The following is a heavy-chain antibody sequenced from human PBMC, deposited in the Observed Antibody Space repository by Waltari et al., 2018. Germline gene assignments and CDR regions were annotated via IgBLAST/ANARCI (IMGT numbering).Heavy chain of an antibody. V-gene: IGHV3-33*01. CDR1: GFTFRSYG. CDR3: ATGYDFWSGYYPY. Sequence: QVQLVESGGGVVQPGRSLRLSCAASGFTFRSYGMHWVRQAPGKGLEWVAVIWYDGSNKYYADSVKGRFTISRDNSKNTLYLQMNSLRAEDTAVYYCATGYDFWSGYYPYWGQGTLVTVSS. CDR2: IWYDGSNK. J-gene: IGHJ4*02. D-gene: IGHD3-3*01.